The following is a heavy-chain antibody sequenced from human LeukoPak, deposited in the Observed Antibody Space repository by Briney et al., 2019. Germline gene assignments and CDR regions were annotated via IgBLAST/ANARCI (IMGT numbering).Heavy chain of an antibody. V-gene: IGHV3-48*01. D-gene: IGHD4-11*01. J-gene: IGHJ4*02. CDR2: IGGSGSPI. CDR1: GFTFSSYT. CDR3: ARDRDYSFDY. Sequence: GGSLTLSCAASGFTFSSYTMNWIRQVPGKGLEWVSYIGGSGSPIYYADSVKGRFTISRDNAKNSLYLQMNSLRAEDTAVYYCARDRDYSFDYWGQGTLVTVSS.